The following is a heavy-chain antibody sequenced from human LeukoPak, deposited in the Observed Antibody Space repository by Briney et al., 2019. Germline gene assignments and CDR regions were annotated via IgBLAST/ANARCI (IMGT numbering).Heavy chain of an antibody. J-gene: IGHJ4*02. D-gene: IGHD5-18*01. CDR2: ISGGGGST. CDR1: GLSFSSYG. CDR3: ARDLAYSRLDY. Sequence: GGSLRLSCAASGLSFSSYGMTWVRQAPGKGLEWVSSISGGGGSTNSADSVKGRFTISRDNAENSLYLQMDSLRVEDTAFYYCARDLAYSRLDYWGQGMLVTVSS. V-gene: IGHV3-23*01.